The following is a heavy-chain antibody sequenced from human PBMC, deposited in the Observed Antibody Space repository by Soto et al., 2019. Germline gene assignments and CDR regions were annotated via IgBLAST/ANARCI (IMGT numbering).Heavy chain of an antibody. Sequence: GESLKISCKGSGYSFTSYWISWVRQMPGKGLEWMGRIDPSDSYTNYSPSFQGHVTISADKSISTAYLQWSSLKASDTAMYYCARHLSVTPLGYYGLDVRGQGTTVTVSS. J-gene: IGHJ6*02. CDR2: IDPSDSYT. D-gene: IGHD2-21*02. V-gene: IGHV5-10-1*01. CDR1: GYSFTSYW. CDR3: ARHLSVTPLGYYGLDV.